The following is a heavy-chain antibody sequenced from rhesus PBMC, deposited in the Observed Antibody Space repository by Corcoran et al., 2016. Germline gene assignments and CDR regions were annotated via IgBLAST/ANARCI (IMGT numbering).Heavy chain of an antibody. CDR3: ATAPIAAAGTVLLF. Sequence: QVQLQESGPGLVKPSETLSLTCAVSGGSISSNYWSWIRKPPGQGLEWIGRISGRSRSTDSNPSLTSRVTVSAATSKNQFSMKLRSVSAADTAVYYCATAPIAAAGTVLLFWGQGVLVTVSS. CDR2: ISGRSRST. D-gene: IGHD6-25*01. CDR1: GGSISSNY. V-gene: IGHV4-147*01. J-gene: IGHJ4*01.